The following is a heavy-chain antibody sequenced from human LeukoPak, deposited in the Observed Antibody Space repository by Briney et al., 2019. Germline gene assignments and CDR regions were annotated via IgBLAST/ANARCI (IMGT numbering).Heavy chain of an antibody. Sequence: GGSLRLSCAASGLTFSRYWMSWVRQAPGKGLEWVSAITGNGGNTFYADSVKGRFTISRDNSKNTMYLQMNSLRAEDTALYYCARDRSGSYPNWFDPWGQGTLVTVSS. J-gene: IGHJ5*02. CDR3: ARDRSGSYPNWFDP. V-gene: IGHV3-23*01. CDR1: GLTFSRYW. CDR2: ITGNGGNT. D-gene: IGHD3-10*01.